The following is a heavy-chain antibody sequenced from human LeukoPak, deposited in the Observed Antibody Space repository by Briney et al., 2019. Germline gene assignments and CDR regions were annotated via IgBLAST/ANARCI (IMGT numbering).Heavy chain of an antibody. CDR2: IKSKTDGGTT. Sequence: GGSLRPSCAASGFTFSNAWMSWVRQAPGKGLEWVGRIKSKTDGGTTDYAAPVKGRFTISRDDSKNTLYLQMNSLKTEDTAVYYCGADILTGESADYWGQGTLVTVSS. CDR1: GFTFSNAW. CDR3: GADILTGESADY. D-gene: IGHD3-9*01. J-gene: IGHJ4*02. V-gene: IGHV3-15*01.